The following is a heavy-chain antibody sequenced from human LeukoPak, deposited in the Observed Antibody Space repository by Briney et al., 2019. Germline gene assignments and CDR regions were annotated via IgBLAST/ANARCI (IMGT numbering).Heavy chain of an antibody. CDR3: ARDSGTTGEVKFDP. J-gene: IGHJ5*02. V-gene: IGHV4-4*07. CDR2: IYTSGTI. Sequence: SETLSLTCTVSGYSISSGYYWGWIRQPAGTALEWIGRIYTSGTITFNPSLKSRVTMSVDTSKNQFSLKLSSVTAADTAVYYCARDSGTTGEVKFDPWGQGTLVTVSS. CDR1: GYSISSGYY. D-gene: IGHD3-10*01.